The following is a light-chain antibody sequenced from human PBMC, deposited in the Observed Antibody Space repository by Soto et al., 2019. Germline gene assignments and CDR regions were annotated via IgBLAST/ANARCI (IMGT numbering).Light chain of an antibody. J-gene: IGLJ1*01. CDR2: AVN. CDR3: SSYAGSSNYV. CDR1: SSDVGGYKY. V-gene: IGLV2-8*01. Sequence: QSVLTQPPSASGSPGQSVAISCTGTSSDVGGYKYVSWYQQYPGKAPKLMIYAVNKRPSGVPDRFSGSKSGNTASLTVSGLQAEDEADYYCSSYAGSSNYVFGTGTKVTVL.